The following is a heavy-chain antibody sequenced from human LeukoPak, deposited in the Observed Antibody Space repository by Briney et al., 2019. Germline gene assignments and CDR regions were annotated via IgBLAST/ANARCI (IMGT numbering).Heavy chain of an antibody. J-gene: IGHJ4*02. D-gene: IGHD6-19*01. CDR3: AREVAVAGTGFDY. V-gene: IGHV1-69*13. Sequence: ASVKVSCKASGGTFISYAISWVRQAPGQGLEWMGGIIPIFGTANYAQKFQGRVTITADESTSTAYMELSSLRSEDTAVYYCAREVAVAGTGFDYWGQGTLVTVSS. CDR2: IIPIFGTA. CDR1: GGTFISYA.